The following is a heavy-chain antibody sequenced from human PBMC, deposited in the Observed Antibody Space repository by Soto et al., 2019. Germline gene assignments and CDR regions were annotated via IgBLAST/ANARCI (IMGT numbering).Heavy chain of an antibody. D-gene: IGHD2-2*01. V-gene: IGHV1-2*04. Sequence: ASVRVSCKASGYTFTGYYMHWVRQAPGQGLEWMGWINPNSGGTNYAQKFQGWVTMTRDTSISTAYMELSRLRSDDTAVYYCARGYSTSCYQGCNYYYYGMDVWGQGTTVTVTS. CDR2: INPNSGGT. CDR3: ARGYSTSCYQGCNYYYYGMDV. CDR1: GYTFTGYY. J-gene: IGHJ6*02.